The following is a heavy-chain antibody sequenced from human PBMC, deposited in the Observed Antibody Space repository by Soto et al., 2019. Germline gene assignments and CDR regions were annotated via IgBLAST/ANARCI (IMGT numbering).Heavy chain of an antibody. CDR3: ARLKGPDHYGLDV. Sequence: QVQLQESGPGLVKPSGTLSLTCGVSGDSITSPNWWSWVRQPPGRGLEWIGEIYHSGTTHYNPSLKSRITILLDESKNQFSLNLSSVTAADTAVYYCARLKGPDHYGLDVWGQGTTVSVFS. CDR2: IYHSGTT. V-gene: IGHV4-4*02. CDR1: GDSITSPNW. J-gene: IGHJ6*02.